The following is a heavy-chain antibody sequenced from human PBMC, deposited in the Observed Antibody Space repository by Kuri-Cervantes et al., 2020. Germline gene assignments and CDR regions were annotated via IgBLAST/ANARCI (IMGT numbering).Heavy chain of an antibody. Sequence: GGSLRLSCAASGFTFSSYGMHWVRQAPGKGLEWVAVIRYDGSNKYYADSVKGRFTISRDNSKNTLHLQMNSLRAEDTALYYCARDSDTSAYHWYFDLWGRGTQVTVSS. J-gene: IGHJ2*01. CDR3: ARDSDTSAYHWYFDL. CDR2: IRYDGSNK. D-gene: IGHD3-22*01. CDR1: GFTFSSYG. V-gene: IGHV3-33*01.